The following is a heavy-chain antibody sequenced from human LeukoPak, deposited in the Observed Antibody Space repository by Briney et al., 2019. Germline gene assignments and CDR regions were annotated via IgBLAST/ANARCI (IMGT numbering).Heavy chain of an antibody. D-gene: IGHD5-12*01. Sequence: SETLSLTCTVSGGTISSYYWSWIRQPPGKGLEWIGYIYYSGSTNYNPSLKSRVTISVDTSKNQFSLKLSSVTAADTAVYYCARFYSGYDLPYFDYWGQGTLVTVSS. CDR3: ARFYSGYDLPYFDY. V-gene: IGHV4-59*08. CDR1: GGTISSYY. CDR2: IYYSGST. J-gene: IGHJ4*02.